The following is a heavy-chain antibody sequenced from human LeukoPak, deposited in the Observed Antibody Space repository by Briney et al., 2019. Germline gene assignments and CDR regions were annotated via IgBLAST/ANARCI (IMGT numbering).Heavy chain of an antibody. CDR1: GFTFSSYA. D-gene: IGHD5-18*01. CDR2: ISYDGSNK. V-gene: IGHV3-30*04. CDR3: AGYSLYFFDY. Sequence: GRSLSLSCAASGFTFSSYAIHWVRQAPGKGLEWVAVISYDGSNKYYADSVKGRFTISRDNSKNTLYLQMNSLRAEDTAVYYCAGYSLYFFDYWGQGTLVTVSS. J-gene: IGHJ4*02.